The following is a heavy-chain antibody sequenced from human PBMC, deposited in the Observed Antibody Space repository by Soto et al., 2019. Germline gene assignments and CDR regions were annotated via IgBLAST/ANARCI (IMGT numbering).Heavy chain of an antibody. Sequence: EVQLVESGGGLVQPGGSLRLSCAASGFTFSSYSMNWVRQAPGKGLEWVSYISSSSTIYYADSVKGRFTISRDNAKNSLYLQMNSLRAEDTAVYYCARGAQLWFWAFDYWGQGTLVTVSS. CDR3: ARGAQLWFWAFDY. J-gene: IGHJ4*02. D-gene: IGHD5-18*01. CDR1: GFTFSSYS. V-gene: IGHV3-48*01. CDR2: ISSSSTI.